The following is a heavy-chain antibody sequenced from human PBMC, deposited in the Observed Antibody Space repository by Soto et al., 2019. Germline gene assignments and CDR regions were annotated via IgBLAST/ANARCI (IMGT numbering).Heavy chain of an antibody. V-gene: IGHV3-23*01. CDR2: ISGSGGST. CDR1: GFTFSSYA. Sequence: GGSLRLSCAASGFTFSSYAMSWVRQAPGKGLEWVSAISGSGGSTYYADSVKGRFTISRDNSKNTLYLQMNNLRAEDTAVYDCAKDHGRALRFLDWLLPAFGYWGQGTLVTVSS. J-gene: IGHJ4*02. CDR3: AKDHGRALRFLDWLLPAFGY. D-gene: IGHD3-3*01.